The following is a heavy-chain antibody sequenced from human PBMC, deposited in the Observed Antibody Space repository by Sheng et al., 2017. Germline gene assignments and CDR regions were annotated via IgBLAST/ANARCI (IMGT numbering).Heavy chain of an antibody. CDR1: GDFISGSSYY. J-gene: IGHJ3*02. Sequence: QLQLQQSGPGLVKPSETLSLICTVAGDFISGSSYYWGWIRQSPGKGLEWLGSVYYSGXMSDNPSFKSRVTISVDTYRKISNSLNLYSVTAADTAVYYCARDVMYYDSTGSRHLFDNVGQGTMVTSL. V-gene: IGHV4-39*07. CDR2: VYYSGXM. D-gene: IGHD3-22*01. CDR3: ARDVMYYDSTGSRHLFDN.